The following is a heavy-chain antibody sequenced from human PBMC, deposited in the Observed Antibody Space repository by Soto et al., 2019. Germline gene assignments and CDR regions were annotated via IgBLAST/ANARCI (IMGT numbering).Heavy chain of an antibody. CDR1: GGTFSSYT. CDR3: ASFGRTPSGYDPGSIDY. Sequence: GASVKVSCKASGGTFSSYTISWVRQAPGQGLEWMGRIIPILGIANYAQKFQGRVTITADKSTSTAYMELSSLRSEDTAVYYCASFGRTPSGYDPGSIDYWGQGPLVTVSS. J-gene: IGHJ4*02. V-gene: IGHV1-69*02. CDR2: IIPILGIA. D-gene: IGHD5-12*01.